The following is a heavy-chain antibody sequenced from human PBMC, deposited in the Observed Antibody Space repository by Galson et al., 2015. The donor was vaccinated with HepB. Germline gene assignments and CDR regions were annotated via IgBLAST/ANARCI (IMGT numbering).Heavy chain of an antibody. CDR2: ISGSGTTS. J-gene: IGHJ5*02. V-gene: IGHV3-23*01. CDR1: GFTFSSYA. Sequence: SLRLSCAASGFTFSSYAMSWVRQAPGKGLEWVSTISGSGTTSYYVDSVEGRFIISRDNSKNTASLQMGSLRAEDTAVYYCARDPTASIVVLPAALNWFDPWGQGTLVTVSS. CDR3: ARDPTASIVVLPAALNWFDP. D-gene: IGHD2-2*01.